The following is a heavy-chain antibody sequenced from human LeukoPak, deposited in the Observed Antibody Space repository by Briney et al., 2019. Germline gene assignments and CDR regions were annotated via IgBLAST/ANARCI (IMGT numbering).Heavy chain of an antibody. CDR3: ARGRGAARSHYYYGMDV. CDR2: SGST. J-gene: IGHJ6*02. Sequence: SGSTNYNPSLKSRVTISVDTSKNQFSLKLSSVTAADTAVYYCARGRGAARSHYYYGMDVWGQGTTVTVSS. V-gene: IGHV4-34*01. D-gene: IGHD6-6*01.